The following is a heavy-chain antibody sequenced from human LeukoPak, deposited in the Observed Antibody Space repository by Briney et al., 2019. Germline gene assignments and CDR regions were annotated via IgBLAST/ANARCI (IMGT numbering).Heavy chain of an antibody. CDR3: ARAGAGGIVVVPAALLVDY. Sequence: ASVNVSCKASGYTFTSYGISWVRQAPGQGLEWMGWISGYNGNTNYAQKLQGRVTMTTDTSTSTAYMELRSLRSDDTAVYYCARAGAGGIVVVPAALLVDYWGQGTLVTVSS. V-gene: IGHV1-18*04. CDR2: ISGYNGNT. CDR1: GYTFTSYG. J-gene: IGHJ4*02. D-gene: IGHD2-2*01.